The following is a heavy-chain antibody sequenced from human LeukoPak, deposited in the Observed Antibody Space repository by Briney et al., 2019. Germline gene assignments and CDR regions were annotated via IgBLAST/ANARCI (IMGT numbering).Heavy chain of an antibody. Sequence: GGSLRLSCAASGFTFSRHGMNWVRQAPGKGLEWVSGISPSGDIKYYVDSVKGRFTVSRDNSKNTLYLQINSLRAEDTAVYFCAGDKTTGGYYEFDYWGQGALVTVSS. J-gene: IGHJ4*02. V-gene: IGHV3-23*01. CDR3: AGDKTTGGYYEFDY. CDR1: GFTFSRHG. CDR2: ISPSGDIK. D-gene: IGHD1-26*01.